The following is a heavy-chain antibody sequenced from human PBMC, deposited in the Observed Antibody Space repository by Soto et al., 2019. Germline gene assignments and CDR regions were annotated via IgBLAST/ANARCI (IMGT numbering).Heavy chain of an antibody. D-gene: IGHD2-2*02. CDR1: GGTFSSYA. CDR3: ASGGLGYCSSTSCHTGYYYGMDV. CDR2: IIPIFGTA. J-gene: IGHJ6*02. V-gene: IGHV1-69*13. Sequence: SVKVSCKASGGTFSSYAISWVRQAPGQGLEWMGGIIPIFGTANYAQKFRGRVTITADESTSTAYMELSSLRSEDTAVYYCASGGLGYCSSTSCHTGYYYGMDVWGQGTTVTVSS.